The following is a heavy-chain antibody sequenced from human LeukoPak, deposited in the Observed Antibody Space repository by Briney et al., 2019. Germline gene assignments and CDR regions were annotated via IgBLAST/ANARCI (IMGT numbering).Heavy chain of an antibody. CDR3: ASGTLLQHRKTVFSAFDY. Sequence: PGGSLRLSCAASGFTFRNYWMNWVRQAPGKVLEWMANIKQDGSEIYYVDSVKGRFTISRDNAKNSLYLQMNSLRAEDTAVYFCASGTLLQHRKTVFSAFDYWGQGTLVTVSS. CDR2: IKQDGSEI. V-gene: IGHV3-7*01. D-gene: IGHD3-22*01. J-gene: IGHJ4*02. CDR1: GFTFRNYW.